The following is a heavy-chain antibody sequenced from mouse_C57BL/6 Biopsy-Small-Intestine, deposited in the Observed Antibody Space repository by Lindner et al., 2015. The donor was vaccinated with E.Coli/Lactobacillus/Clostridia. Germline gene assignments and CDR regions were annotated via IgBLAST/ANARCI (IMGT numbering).Heavy chain of an antibody. CDR3: ARGYYGNSFDY. CDR2: INYSGNT. V-gene: IGHV3-8*01. J-gene: IGHJ2*01. Sequence: VQLQESGPGLAKPSQTLSLTCFVTGYSITSDYWNWIRKFPGNKLEYMGFINYSGNTYYNPYLKSQIYITRDTSKNQYYLHLNSVTAEDTATYYCARGYYGNSFDYWGQGTTLTVSS. D-gene: IGHD2-1*01. CDR1: GYSITSDY.